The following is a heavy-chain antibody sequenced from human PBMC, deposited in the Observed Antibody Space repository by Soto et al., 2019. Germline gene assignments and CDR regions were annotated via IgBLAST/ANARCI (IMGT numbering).Heavy chain of an antibody. CDR1: GGTFSSYA. D-gene: IGHD1-26*01. Sequence: SVKVSCKASGGTFSSYAISWVRQAPGQGLEWMGGIIPIFGTANYAQKFQGRVTITADESTSTAYMELSSLRSEDTAVYYCARDRGSYYYYYGMDVWGQGTTVTVSS. V-gene: IGHV1-69*13. CDR2: IIPIFGTA. CDR3: ARDRGSYYYYYGMDV. J-gene: IGHJ6*02.